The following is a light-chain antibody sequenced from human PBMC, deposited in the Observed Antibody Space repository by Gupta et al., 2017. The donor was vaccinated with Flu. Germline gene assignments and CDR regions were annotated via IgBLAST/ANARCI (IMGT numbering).Light chain of an antibody. V-gene: IGKV1-5*03. CDR3: QHYSGNSRT. CDR2: RAS. J-gene: IGKJ1*01. CDR1: QSVSTS. Sequence: DIQMTQSPSTLSASVGDRVTITCRASQSVSTSLNWYQQKPGKAPNLLIYRASILQSGVPSRFSGSGSGTEFSLTISSLQPDDFATYYCQHYSGNSRTFGQGTRVEIK.